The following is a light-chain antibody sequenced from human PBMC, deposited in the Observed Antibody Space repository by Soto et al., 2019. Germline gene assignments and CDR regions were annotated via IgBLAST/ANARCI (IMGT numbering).Light chain of an antibody. V-gene: IGKV3-11*01. Sequence: ESVLTQSPATLSLSPGERATLSCRASQTVHNYLAWYQQKPGQVPRLLIYDAVRRATGIPDRFSGSVSGTDFTLTINSLEPEDFAVYYCQHRSGRLTFGGGTRVDLK. J-gene: IGKJ4*01. CDR1: QTVHNY. CDR2: DAV. CDR3: QHRSGRLT.